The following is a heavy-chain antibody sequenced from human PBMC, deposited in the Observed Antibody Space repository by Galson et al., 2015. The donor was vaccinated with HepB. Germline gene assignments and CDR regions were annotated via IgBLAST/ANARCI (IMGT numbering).Heavy chain of an antibody. J-gene: IGHJ4*02. Sequence: SLRLSCAASGFTFSSYSMNWVRQAPGKGLEWVSYISSSRSTIYYADSVKGRFTISRDNAKNSLYLQMNSLRAEDTAVYYCAREAKWYCSSNSCYYDYWGQGTLVTVSS. CDR1: GFTFSSYS. CDR2: ISSSRSTI. D-gene: IGHD2-2*01. CDR3: AREAKWYCSSNSCYYDY. V-gene: IGHV3-48*04.